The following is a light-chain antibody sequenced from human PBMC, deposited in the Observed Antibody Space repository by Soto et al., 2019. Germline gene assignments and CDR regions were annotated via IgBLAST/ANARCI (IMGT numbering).Light chain of an antibody. CDR1: QSVSSSY. J-gene: IGKJ1*01. CDR2: LAS. CDR3: QQYGSSAWT. Sequence: DIVLTQSPGTLSSSPGERATLSCRASQSVSSSYLAWYQQKHGQAPRLLMYLASSRATGIPDRFRGSGSGTDFTLTISGLDPEDFAVYYYQQYGSSAWTFGQGTKVEIK. V-gene: IGKV3-20*01.